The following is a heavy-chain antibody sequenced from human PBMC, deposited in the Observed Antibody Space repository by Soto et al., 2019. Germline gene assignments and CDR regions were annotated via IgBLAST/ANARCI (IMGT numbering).Heavy chain of an antibody. Sequence: QAQLVQSVAEIKKPGASVKVSCKATGYTYSAYTMNWVRQAPGQSLEWRGWINAGSGNTKYSQNFQGRVSITRDTSASTDYIELTGLTSEDTAVYYCARDTETLGPRANDALDLWGQGTMVTVSS. J-gene: IGHJ3*01. CDR1: GYTYSAYT. D-gene: IGHD3-3*02. CDR3: ARDTETLGPRANDALDL. V-gene: IGHV1-3*01. CDR2: INAGSGNT.